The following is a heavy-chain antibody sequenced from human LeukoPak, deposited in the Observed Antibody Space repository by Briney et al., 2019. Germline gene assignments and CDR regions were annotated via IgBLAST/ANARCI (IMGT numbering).Heavy chain of an antibody. V-gene: IGHV1-69*06. J-gene: IGHJ3*02. CDR3: AIPTYYYDSSGYSGAFDI. Sequence: SVKVSCKASGGTFSSYAISWVRQAPGQGLEWMGGIIPMFGTANYAQKFQGRVTIIADKSTSTAYMELSSLRSEDTAVYYCAIPTYYYDSSGYSGAFDIWGQGTMVTVSS. CDR1: GGTFSSYA. D-gene: IGHD3-22*01. CDR2: IIPMFGTA.